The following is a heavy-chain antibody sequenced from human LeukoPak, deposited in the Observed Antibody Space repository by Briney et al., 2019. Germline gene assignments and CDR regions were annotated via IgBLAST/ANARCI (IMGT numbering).Heavy chain of an antibody. CDR1: GGSISSYY. CDR3: ARASGSSGHYYYYMDV. D-gene: IGHD6-13*01. J-gene: IGHJ6*03. Sequence: SETLSLTCTVSGGSISSYYWSWIRLPPGKGPEWIGYIYYSGSTNYNPSLKSRVTISVDTSKNQFSLKLSSVTAADTAVYYCARASGSSGHYYYYMDVWGKGTTVTVSS. V-gene: IGHV4-59*01. CDR2: IYYSGST.